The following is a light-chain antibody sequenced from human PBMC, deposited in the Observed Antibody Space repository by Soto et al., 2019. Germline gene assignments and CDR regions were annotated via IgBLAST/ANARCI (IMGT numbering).Light chain of an antibody. Sequence: EIVLTQSPGTLSLSPGDRATLSCRASQSVSSNYSAWHQQQPGQTHRLLIYGASNRATGIPDRFSGSGSGTDFPLTISRLEPEDSVVYYFQHYSSSLTFGGGTKVDIK. CDR3: QHYSSSLT. CDR2: GAS. CDR1: QSVSSNY. V-gene: IGKV3-20*01. J-gene: IGKJ4*01.